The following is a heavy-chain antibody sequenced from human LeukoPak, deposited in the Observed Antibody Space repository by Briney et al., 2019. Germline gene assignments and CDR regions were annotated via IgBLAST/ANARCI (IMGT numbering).Heavy chain of an antibody. V-gene: IGHV4-59*08. CDR1: GGSLSSYY. CDR3: ARHVGYSSGWLPQGSYGMDV. J-gene: IGHJ6*02. Sequence: SETLSLTCTVSGGSLSSYYWSWIGQPPRKGLEWMGYIYYSGSTNYNPSLKSRVTILVDTSKNQFSLKLSSVTAADTAVYYCARHVGYSSGWLPQGSYGMDVWGQGTTVTVSS. CDR2: IYYSGST. D-gene: IGHD6-19*01.